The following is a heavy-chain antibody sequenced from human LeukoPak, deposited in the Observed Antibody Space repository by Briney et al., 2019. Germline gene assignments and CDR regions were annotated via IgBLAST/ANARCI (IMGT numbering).Heavy chain of an antibody. D-gene: IGHD3-9*01. CDR1: GSTFTTYW. CDR2: IKQDGSET. Sequence: GGSLRLSCAASGSTFTTYWMSWVRQAPGKGLEWVANIKQDGSETFYVDSVKGRFTISRDNARNSLYLQMNSLRAEDTAVYYCARDILTGSQSRFQHWGQGTLVTVSS. CDR3: ARDILTGSQSRFQH. J-gene: IGHJ1*01. V-gene: IGHV3-7*01.